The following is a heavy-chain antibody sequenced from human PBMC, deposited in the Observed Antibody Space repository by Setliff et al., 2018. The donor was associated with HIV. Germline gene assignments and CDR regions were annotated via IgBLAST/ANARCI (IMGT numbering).Heavy chain of an antibody. CDR1: GVSISDNNW. Sequence: PSETLSLTCDVSGVSISDNNWWSWVRQPPGRGLEWVVVMSIGGHIKIYADSVKGRFTISRDNAKNSLYLQMNSLRAEDTAVYYCARGPLSSSWYNWFDPWGQGTLVTVSS. D-gene: IGHD6-13*01. V-gene: IGHV3-7*01. J-gene: IGHJ5*02. CDR2: MSIGGHIK. CDR3: ARGPLSSSWYNWFDP.